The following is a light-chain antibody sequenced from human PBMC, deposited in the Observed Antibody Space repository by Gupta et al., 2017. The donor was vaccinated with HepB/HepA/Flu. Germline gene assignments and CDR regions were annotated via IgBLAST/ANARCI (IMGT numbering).Light chain of an antibody. J-gene: IGLJ1*01. CDR2: EVS. CDR3: CSYAGSSTVFV. V-gene: IGLV2-23*02. Sequence: SALTQPASVSGSPGQSITISCTGTSSDVGSYNIVSWYQQPPGKAPKLMIYEVSKRPSGVANRFSGSKYGNTASLTISGRQAEDEADYYCCSYAGSSTVFVFGTGTKVTVL. CDR1: SSDVGSYNI.